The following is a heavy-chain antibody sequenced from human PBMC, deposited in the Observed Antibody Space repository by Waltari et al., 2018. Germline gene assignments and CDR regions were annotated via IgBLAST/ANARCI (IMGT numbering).Heavy chain of an antibody. Sequence: QVQLQESGPGLVKPSETLSLTCTVSGGSISSYYWSWIRQPPGKGLEWIGYIYYSGSTNYNPYLKSRVTISVDTSKNQFSLKLSSVTAADTAVYYCASHCSSTSCYDAFDIWGQGTMVTVSS. CDR1: GGSISSYY. J-gene: IGHJ3*02. V-gene: IGHV4-59*01. D-gene: IGHD2-2*01. CDR3: ASHCSSTSCYDAFDI. CDR2: IYYSGST.